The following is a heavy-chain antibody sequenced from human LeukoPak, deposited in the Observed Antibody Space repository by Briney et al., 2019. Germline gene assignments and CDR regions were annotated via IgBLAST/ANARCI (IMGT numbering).Heavy chain of an antibody. CDR2: IKSKTDGGAT. J-gene: IGHJ4*02. V-gene: IGHV3-15*01. Sequence: GGSLRLSCAASGFTFSNAWMGWVRQPPGKGLEWVGRIKSKTDGGATEYAAPVKGRFTISRDDSKNTLSLQMNSLKTEDTAVYYCTRGVGSISDWGQGTLVTVSS. D-gene: IGHD2-2*01. CDR1: GFTFSNAW. CDR3: TRGVGSISD.